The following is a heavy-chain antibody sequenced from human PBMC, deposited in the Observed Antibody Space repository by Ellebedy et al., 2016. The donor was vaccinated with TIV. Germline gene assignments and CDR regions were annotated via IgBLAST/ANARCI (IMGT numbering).Heavy chain of an antibody. CDR3: ARDLCSSTSCYRGDWYFDL. CDR1: GYTFTGYY. V-gene: IGHV1-2*02. D-gene: IGHD2-2*01. J-gene: IGHJ2*01. Sequence: ASVKVSCKASGYTFTGYYMHWVRQAPGQGLEWMGWINPNSGGTNYAQKFQGRVTMTRDTSISTAYMELSRLRSDDTAVYYCARDLCSSTSCYRGDWYFDLWGRGTLVTVSS. CDR2: INPNSGGT.